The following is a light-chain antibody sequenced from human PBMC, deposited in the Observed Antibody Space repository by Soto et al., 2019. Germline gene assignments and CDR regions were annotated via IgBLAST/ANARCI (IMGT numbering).Light chain of an antibody. CDR3: SAYTARSTLV. CDR2: ADR. V-gene: IGLV2-14*01. J-gene: IGLJ3*02. CDR1: MRDVGAYNL. Sequence: QSVLTQPASVSGSAGQSITISCSGTMRDVGAYNLVSWYQQHPGTAPKLIIYADRNRPSGISSRCSGSRSGNTASLTISGLQPEDEGDYYCSAYTARSTLVFGGGTKVTVL.